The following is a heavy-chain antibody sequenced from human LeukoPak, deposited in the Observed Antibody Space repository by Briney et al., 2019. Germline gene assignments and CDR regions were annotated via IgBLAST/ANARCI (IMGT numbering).Heavy chain of an antibody. J-gene: IGHJ6*03. V-gene: IGHV4-39*07. CDR1: GGSISSSSYY. CDR2: IYYSGST. D-gene: IGHD2-2*01. CDR3: ARGRVPPADYYYYYYMDV. Sequence: SETLSLTCTVSGGSISSSSYYWGWIRQPPGKGLEWIGSIYYSGSTYYNPSLKSRVTISVDTSKNQFSLKLSSVTAEDTAVYYCARGRVPPADYYYYYYMDVWGKGTPVTASS.